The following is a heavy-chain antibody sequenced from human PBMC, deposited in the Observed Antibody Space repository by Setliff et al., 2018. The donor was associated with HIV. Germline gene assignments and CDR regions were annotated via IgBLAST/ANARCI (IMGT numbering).Heavy chain of an antibody. J-gene: IGHJ6*03. V-gene: IGHV4-59*01. Sequence: SETLSLTCTVSGGSISFYYWSWIRQPPGTGLEWIGYIYTSGSTNYNPSLKSRVTISVDTSKNQFSLKLSSVTAADTAVYYCARPYSSSSYYYYHMDVWGKGTAVTVSS. CDR1: GGSISFYY. D-gene: IGHD6-6*01. CDR3: ARPYSSSSYYYYHMDV. CDR2: IYTSGST.